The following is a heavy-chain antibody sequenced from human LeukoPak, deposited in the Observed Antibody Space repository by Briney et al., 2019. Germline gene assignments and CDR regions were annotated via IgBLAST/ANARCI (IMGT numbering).Heavy chain of an antibody. CDR3: ARSSYSSSSSV. CDR1: GFTFSRYA. D-gene: IGHD6-6*01. V-gene: IGHV3-23*01. CDR2: ISGSSGST. Sequence: AGGSLRLSCAASGFTFSRYAMSWVRQAPGKGLEWVSAISGSSGSTYYADSVKGRFTISRDNSKNTLYVQMNSLRAEDTAVYYCARSSYSSSSSVWGQGTMVTVSS. J-gene: IGHJ3*01.